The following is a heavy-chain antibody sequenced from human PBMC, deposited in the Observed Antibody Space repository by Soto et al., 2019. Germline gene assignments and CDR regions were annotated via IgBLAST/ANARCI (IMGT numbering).Heavy chain of an antibody. J-gene: IGHJ6*02. CDR3: ERHPRLCGSYLDGYYYYCMDL. Sequence: QVQLVQSGAEVKNPGSSVKFSCKASVCSFSSYAISWVRQAPGQGLEWMGGIISIFGTANYAQKLQGGVTITAVETTSTAYIELSSVRSEDTDVYSSERHPRLCGSYLDGYYYYCMDLWGQETTVTVSS. CDR1: VCSFSSYA. V-gene: IGHV1-69*01. D-gene: IGHD2-15*01. CDR2: IISIFGTA.